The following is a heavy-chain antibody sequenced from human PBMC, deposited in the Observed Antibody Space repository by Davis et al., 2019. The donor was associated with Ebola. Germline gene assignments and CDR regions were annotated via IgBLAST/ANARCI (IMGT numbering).Heavy chain of an antibody. D-gene: IGHD6-6*01. CDR1: GFTFSSYA. J-gene: IGHJ4*02. CDR2: ISGSGGST. CDR3: AKASVWLVTANFDY. Sequence: EGSLRLSCAASGFTFSSYAMSWVRQAPGKGLEWVSAISGSGGSTYYADSVKGRFTISRDNSKNTLYLQMNSLRAEDTAVYYCAKASVWLVTANFDYWGQGTLVTVSS. V-gene: IGHV3-23*01.